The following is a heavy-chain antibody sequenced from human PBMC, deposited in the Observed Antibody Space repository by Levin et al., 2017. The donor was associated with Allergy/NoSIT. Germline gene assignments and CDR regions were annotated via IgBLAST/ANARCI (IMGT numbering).Heavy chain of an antibody. CDR1: GFTFKDYF. V-gene: IGHV3-11*01. CDR2: ISGSGDSI. CDR3: ARGRGSWDY. J-gene: IGHJ4*02. D-gene: IGHD6-13*01. Sequence: MSGGSLRLSCAASGFTFKDYFMSWIRQAPGKGPEWVSYISGSGDSIYYADSVKGRFIFSRDNAGNSVHLQMNSLRAEDTAVYYCARGRGSWDYWGQGTLVTVSS.